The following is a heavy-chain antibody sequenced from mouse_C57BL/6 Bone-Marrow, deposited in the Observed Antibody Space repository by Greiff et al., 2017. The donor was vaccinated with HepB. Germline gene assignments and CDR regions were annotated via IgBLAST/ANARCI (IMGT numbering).Heavy chain of an antibody. CDR1: GFSLTSYG. CDR3: ARGGEYPGFAY. J-gene: IGHJ3*01. V-gene: IGHV2-2*01. D-gene: IGHD5-1*01. Sequence: QVQLKESGPGLVQPSQSLSITCTVSGFSLTSYGVHWVRQSPGKGLEWLGVIWSGGSTDYNAAFISRLSISKDNSKSQVFFKMNSLQADDTAIYYCARGGEYPGFAYWGQGTLVTVSA. CDR2: IWSGGST.